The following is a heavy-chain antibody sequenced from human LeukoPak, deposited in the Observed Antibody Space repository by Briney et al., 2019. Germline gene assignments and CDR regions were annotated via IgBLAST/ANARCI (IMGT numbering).Heavy chain of an antibody. D-gene: IGHD3-22*01. J-gene: IGHJ4*02. CDR1: GFTFSSYA. Sequence: GGSLRLSCAASGFTFSSYAMHWVRQAPGKGLEWVAVISYDGSNKYYADSVKGRFTISRDNSKNTLYLQMNSLRAEDTAVYYCARGITMIVVVEVGYWGQGTLVTVSS. V-gene: IGHV3-30-3*01. CDR2: ISYDGSNK. CDR3: ARGITMIVVVEVGY.